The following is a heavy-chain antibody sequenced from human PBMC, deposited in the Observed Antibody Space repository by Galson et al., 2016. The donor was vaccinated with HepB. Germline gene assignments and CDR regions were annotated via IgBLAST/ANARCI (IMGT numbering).Heavy chain of an antibody. CDR1: GGPFSTYA. J-gene: IGHJ6*02. CDR2: IGPILRTP. Sequence: SVKVSCKASGGPFSTYARSWVRQAPGQGLEWVGGIGPILRTPSYAQRLKGRVTITADEATSTVYMELSSLTDQAAAVYYCVRPHASGSLNPYYGLDVWGQGTPVTVSS. CDR3: VRPHASGSLNPYYGLDV. D-gene: IGHD3-10*01. V-gene: IGHV1-69*13.